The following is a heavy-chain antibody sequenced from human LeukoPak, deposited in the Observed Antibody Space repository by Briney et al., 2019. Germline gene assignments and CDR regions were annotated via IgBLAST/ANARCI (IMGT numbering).Heavy chain of an antibody. J-gene: IGHJ4*02. V-gene: IGHV3-74*01. CDR2: INSDGSST. CDR1: GFTFSSYW. CDR3: AREGGYSYGLSFDY. D-gene: IGHD5-18*01. Sequence: GGSLRLSCAASGFTFSSYWMHWVRQAPRKGLVWVSRINSDGSSTSYADSVKGRFTISRDNAKNTLYLQMNSLRAEDTAVYYCAREGGYSYGLSFDYWGQGTLVTVSS.